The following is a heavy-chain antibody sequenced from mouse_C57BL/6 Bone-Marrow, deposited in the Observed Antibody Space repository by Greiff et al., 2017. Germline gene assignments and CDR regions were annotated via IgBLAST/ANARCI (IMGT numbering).Heavy chain of an antibody. CDR3: ARDPSSNYGGAY. V-gene: IGHV5-4*01. J-gene: IGHJ3*01. CDR1: GFTFSSYA. CDR2: ISDGGSYT. D-gene: IGHD2-5*01. Sequence: EVQRVESGGGLVKPGGSLKLSCAASGFTFSSYAMSWVRQTPEKRLEWVATISDGGSYTYYPDNVKGRFTISRDNAKNNLYLQMSHLKSEDTAMYYCARDPSSNYGGAYWGQGTLVTVSA.